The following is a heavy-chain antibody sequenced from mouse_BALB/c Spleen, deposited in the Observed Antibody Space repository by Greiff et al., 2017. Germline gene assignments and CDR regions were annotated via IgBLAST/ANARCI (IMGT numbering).Heavy chain of an antibody. J-gene: IGHJ3*01. D-gene: IGHD2-4*01. CDR1: GFAFSSYD. V-gene: IGHV5-12-1*01. CDR2: ISSGGGST. Sequence: DVHLVESGGGLVKPGGSLKLSCAASGFAFSSYDMSWVRQTPEKRLEWVAYISSGGGSTYYPDTVKGRFTISRDNAKNTLYLQMSSLKSEDTAMYYCARQDDYDGAWFAYWGQGTLVTVSA. CDR3: ARQDDYDGAWFAY.